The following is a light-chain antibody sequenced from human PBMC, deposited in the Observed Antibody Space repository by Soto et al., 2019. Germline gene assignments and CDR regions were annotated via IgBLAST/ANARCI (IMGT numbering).Light chain of an antibody. CDR1: QSVSSSH. V-gene: IGKV3-20*01. Sequence: EIVLTQSPATLSLSPGERATLSCRASQSVSSSHLAWYQQKVGLAPRLLIYGASSRATGIPDRFSGSGSGTDFTLTISRLEPEDFAVYYCQQYSSSMLTFGGGTKVDIK. CDR2: GAS. CDR3: QQYSSSMLT. J-gene: IGKJ4*01.